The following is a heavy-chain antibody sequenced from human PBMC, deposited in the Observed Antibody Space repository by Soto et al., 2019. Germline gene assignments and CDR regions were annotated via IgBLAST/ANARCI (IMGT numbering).Heavy chain of an antibody. Sequence: EVQLVESGGGVVQPGESLKLSCAASGFTLSGSAVHWVRQASGKGLEWVGRIRSKTHSYATEYIASVKGRFTMSRDDSNNTAYLQMNGLKTDETAVYYCTRSGGSYSFGYWGQGTLVTVSS. CDR1: GFTLSGSA. J-gene: IGHJ4*02. V-gene: IGHV3-73*02. CDR3: TRSGGSYSFGY. D-gene: IGHD1-26*01. CDR2: IRSKTHSYAT.